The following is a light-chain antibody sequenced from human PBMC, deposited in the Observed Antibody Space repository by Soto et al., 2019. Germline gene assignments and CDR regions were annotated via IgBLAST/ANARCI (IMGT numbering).Light chain of an antibody. V-gene: IGLV2-23*01. Sequence: QSALTQPASVTGSPGQSVTISCTGTRGDLGSYNLVSWYQQNPGKAPKLMLYEDTKRPSGVSNRFSGSKSGNTASLTISGLHAEDEADYYCCSYAGSSTLVFGGGTKLTVL. CDR3: CSYAGSSTLV. CDR1: RGDLGSYNL. CDR2: EDT. J-gene: IGLJ3*02.